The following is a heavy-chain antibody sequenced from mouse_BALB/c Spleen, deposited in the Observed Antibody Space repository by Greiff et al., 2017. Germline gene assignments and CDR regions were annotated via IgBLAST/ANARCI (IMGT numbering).Heavy chain of an antibody. CDR2: ISSGSSTI. CDR3: ARLDGDY. J-gene: IGHJ2*01. V-gene: IGHV5-17*02. D-gene: IGHD2-3*01. CDR1: GFTFSSFG. Sequence: EVMLVESGGGLVQPGGSRKLSCAASGFTFSSFGMHWVRQAPEKGLEWVAYISSGSSTIYYADTVKGRFTISRDNPKNTLFLQMTSLRSEDTAMYYCARLDGDYWGQGTTLTVSS.